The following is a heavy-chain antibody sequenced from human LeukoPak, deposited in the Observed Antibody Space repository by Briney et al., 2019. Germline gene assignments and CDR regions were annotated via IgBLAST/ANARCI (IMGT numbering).Heavy chain of an antibody. CDR3: ALIRGYCRT. V-gene: IGHV4-39*01. CDR2: IYYRGST. D-gene: IGHD2-15*01. Sequence: PSETLSLTCTVSGGSISGSSYYWGWIRQPPGKGLEWIGSIYYRGSTYYNPTLKSRVTVSVDTSKNQFSLKLSPVTAADTAVHYCALIRGYCRTWGQGTLVTVSS. CDR1: GGSISGSSYY. J-gene: IGHJ5*02.